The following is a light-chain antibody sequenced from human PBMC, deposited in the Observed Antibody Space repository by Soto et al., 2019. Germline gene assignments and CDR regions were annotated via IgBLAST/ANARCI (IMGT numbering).Light chain of an antibody. CDR3: SSYTDVNTGDV. Sequence: QSVLTQPASVSGSPGQSSTISCPGSSSDDGGYSYFSWYQQHAGNAPKLIIYQVSTRPSGVSNRFSGSKSSNTASLTISGLQAEDEADYHCSSYTDVNTGDVCGTGTKVTVL. J-gene: IGLJ1*01. CDR2: QVS. V-gene: IGLV2-14*01. CDR1: SSDDGGYSY.